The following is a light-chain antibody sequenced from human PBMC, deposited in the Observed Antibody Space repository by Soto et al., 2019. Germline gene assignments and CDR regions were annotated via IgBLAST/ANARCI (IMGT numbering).Light chain of an antibody. CDR1: QSISSW. CDR3: QKYNSYPWT. Sequence: DIQMTQSPSTLSASVGDRVTITCRASQSISSWLAWYQQKPGKAPKLLIYKASSLESGVPSRFRGSRSATEFTLTISSLQPDDFETYFCQKYNSYPWTFGQGTTV. CDR2: KAS. J-gene: IGKJ1*01. V-gene: IGKV1-5*03.